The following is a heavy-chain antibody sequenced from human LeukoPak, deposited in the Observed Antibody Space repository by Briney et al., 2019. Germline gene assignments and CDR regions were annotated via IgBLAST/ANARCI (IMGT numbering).Heavy chain of an antibody. CDR1: GGPFRSYA. D-gene: IGHD3/OR15-3a*01. CDR2: IIPIFGTA. Sequence: SVKVSCKASGGPFRSYAISWVRQAPGQGLEWMGGIIPIFGTANYAQKFQGRVTITADESTSTAYMELSSLRSEDTAVYYCASTLRWTYYYYYYMDVWGKGTTVTVSS. V-gene: IGHV1-69*13. J-gene: IGHJ6*03. CDR3: ASTLRWTYYYYYYMDV.